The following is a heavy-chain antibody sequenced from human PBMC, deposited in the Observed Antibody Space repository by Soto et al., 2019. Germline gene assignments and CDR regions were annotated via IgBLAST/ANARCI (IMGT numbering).Heavy chain of an antibody. CDR2: ISSSSSTI. J-gene: IGHJ5*02. V-gene: IGHV3-48*02. CDR3: AREGSYYDSSGYYDL. D-gene: IGHD3-22*01. CDR1: GFTFSSYS. Sequence: EVQLVESGGGLVQPGGSLRLSCAASGFTFSSYSMNWVRQAPGKGLEWVSYISSSSSTIYYADTVKGRFTISRDNAKNALYLQMNSLRDEDTAVYYWAREGSYYDSSGYYDLWGQGPLVTVSS.